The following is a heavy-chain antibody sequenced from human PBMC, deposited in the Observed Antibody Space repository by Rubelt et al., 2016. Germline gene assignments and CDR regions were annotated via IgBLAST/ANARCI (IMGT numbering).Heavy chain of an antibody. J-gene: IGHJ3*02. CDR3: ARTLSYGYPLAFDI. Sequence: QVQLVQSGAEVKKPGSSVKVSCKASGGTFSSYAISWVRQAPGQGLEWMGRIIPILGIANYAQKFQGRVTITADKSTSTAYMELSSLRSEDTAVYYCARTLSYGYPLAFDIWGQGTMVTVSS. D-gene: IGHD5-18*01. CDR1: GGTFSSYA. V-gene: IGHV1-69*09. CDR2: IIPILGIA.